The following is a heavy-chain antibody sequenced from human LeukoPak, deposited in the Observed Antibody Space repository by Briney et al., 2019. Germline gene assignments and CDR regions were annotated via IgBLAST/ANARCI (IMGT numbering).Heavy chain of an antibody. Sequence: QSGGSLRLSCAASGFAFSDSSMNWVRQAPGKGLEWVSAISGSGGSTYYADSVKGRFTISRDNSKNTLYLQMNSLRAEDTAVYYCAKKVGRQHAFDIWGQGTMVTVSS. CDR3: AKKVGRQHAFDI. J-gene: IGHJ3*02. CDR2: ISGSGGST. V-gene: IGHV3-23*01. D-gene: IGHD2-15*01. CDR1: GFAFSDSS.